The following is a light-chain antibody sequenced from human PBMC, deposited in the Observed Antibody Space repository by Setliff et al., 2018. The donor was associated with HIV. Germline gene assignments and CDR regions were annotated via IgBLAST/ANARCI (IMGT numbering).Light chain of an antibody. J-gene: IGLJ1*01. CDR2: QAT. CDR1: SSDIGRYNL. Sequence: LAQPASVSGSPGQSITISCTGTSSDIGRYNLVSWYQQYPGKAPKLMIYQATKRPSGVSNRFSGSKSGNTASLTISGLQAEDEADYYCCSNTGSNTFVFGSGTKVTVL. CDR3: CSNTGSNTFV. V-gene: IGLV2-23*02.